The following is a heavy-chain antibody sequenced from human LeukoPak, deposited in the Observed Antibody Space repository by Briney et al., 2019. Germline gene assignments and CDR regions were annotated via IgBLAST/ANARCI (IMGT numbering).Heavy chain of an antibody. J-gene: IGHJ4*02. CDR1: GGSISSSSYY. Sequence: PSETLSLTCTVSGGSISSSSYYWGWIRQPPGKGLEWIGSIYYSGSTYYNPPLKIRVTISVDTSKNQFSLKLSSVTAADTAVYYCARHPSWIQLWLPYYFDYWGQGTLVTVSS. D-gene: IGHD5-18*01. CDR3: ARHPSWIQLWLPYYFDY. V-gene: IGHV4-39*01. CDR2: IYYSGST.